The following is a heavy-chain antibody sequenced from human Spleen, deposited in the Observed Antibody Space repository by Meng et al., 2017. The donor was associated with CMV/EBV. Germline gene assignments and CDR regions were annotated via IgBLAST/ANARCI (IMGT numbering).Heavy chain of an antibody. CDR1: GFTFSNYW. Sequence: GESLKISCSASGFTFSNYWMSWVRQAPGKGLEWVANIVQDGSERYYVDSVKGRFTISRDKAKNSLYLQMNSLRAEDTAVYYCARDVPTRIAVAGSSFDYWGQGTLVTVSS. D-gene: IGHD6-19*01. V-gene: IGHV3-7*01. J-gene: IGHJ4*02. CDR2: IVQDGSER. CDR3: ARDVPTRIAVAGSSFDY.